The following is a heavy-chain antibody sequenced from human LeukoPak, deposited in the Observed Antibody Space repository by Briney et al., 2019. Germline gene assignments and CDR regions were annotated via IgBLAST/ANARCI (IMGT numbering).Heavy chain of an antibody. CDR1: GFSLSSYA. J-gene: IGHJ4*02. CDR2: ISYDGSKK. Sequence: GGSLRLSCAASGFSLSSYAMHWVRQAPGKGLEGVAIISYDGSKKYYADSVKGRFTISRDNSKNTLYLQMNSLRAEDTAVYYCARGSRDYWGQGTLVTVSS. V-gene: IGHV3-30*04. D-gene: IGHD2/OR15-2a*01. CDR3: ARGSRDY.